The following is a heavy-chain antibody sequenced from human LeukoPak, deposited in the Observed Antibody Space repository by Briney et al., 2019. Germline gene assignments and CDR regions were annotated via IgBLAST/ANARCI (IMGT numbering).Heavy chain of an antibody. CDR3: ARGRGFDY. Sequence: GGSLRLSCAASGFTFSSYEMNWVRQAPGKGLEWVSVIYSGGSTYYADSVKGRFTISRDNSKNTLYLQMNSLRAEDTAVYYCARGRGFDYWGQGTLVTVSS. J-gene: IGHJ4*02. CDR2: IYSGGST. CDR1: GFTFSSYE. D-gene: IGHD3-10*01. V-gene: IGHV3-66*01.